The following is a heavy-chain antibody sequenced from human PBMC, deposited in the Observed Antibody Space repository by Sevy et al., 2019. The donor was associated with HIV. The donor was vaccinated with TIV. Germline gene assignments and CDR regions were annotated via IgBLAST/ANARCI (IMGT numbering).Heavy chain of an antibody. J-gene: IGHJ4*02. Sequence: GGSLRLSCAASGFSLSNYAMSWVRQAPGKGLEWISTKTGSAGVTYYADSVNGRFTISRDNSKNTLFLQMISLRAEDTALYYCAKGRIPSIGTLGPFDSWGQGTLVTVSS. CDR2: KTGSAGVT. CDR3: AKGRIPSIGTLGPFDS. D-gene: IGHD6-6*01. CDR1: GFSLSNYA. V-gene: IGHV3-23*01.